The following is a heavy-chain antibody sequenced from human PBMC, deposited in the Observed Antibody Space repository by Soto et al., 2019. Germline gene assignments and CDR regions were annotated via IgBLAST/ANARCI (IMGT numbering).Heavy chain of an antibody. CDR3: ARGQTNYYGRGSYTGSDP. Sequence: GGSLRLSCAASGFTFSSYSMNWVRQAPGKGLEWVSYISSSSSTIYYADSVKGRFTISRDNAKNSLYLQMNSLRAEDTAVYYFARGQTNYYGRGSYTGSDPRGKGTLVPVSP. V-gene: IGHV3-48*01. J-gene: IGHJ5*02. CDR2: ISSSSSTI. D-gene: IGHD3-10*01. CDR1: GFTFSSYS.